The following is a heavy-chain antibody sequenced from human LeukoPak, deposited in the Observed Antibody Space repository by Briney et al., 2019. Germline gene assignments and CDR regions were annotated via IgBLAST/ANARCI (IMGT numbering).Heavy chain of an antibody. CDR2: IYYTGRT. J-gene: IGHJ3*02. V-gene: IGHV4-39*01. CDR1: GDSFSRNTYS. D-gene: IGHD1-26*01. Sequence: PSETLSLTCTVSGDSFSRNTYSWGWIRQPPRKGLEWIGSIYYTGRTFYNPSLKSRVTISVDTSKNQFSLKLSSVTAADTAVYYCARRGSMGGSFVGAFDIWGQGTMVTVSS. CDR3: ARRGSMGGSFVGAFDI.